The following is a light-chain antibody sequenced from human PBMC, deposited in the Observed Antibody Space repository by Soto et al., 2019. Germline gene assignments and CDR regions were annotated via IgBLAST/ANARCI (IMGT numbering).Light chain of an antibody. CDR1: ESVTNY. CDR3: QQYNKWPLT. J-gene: IGKJ1*01. CDR2: DVS. Sequence: EIVLTQSPATLSLSPGERVTLSCRASESVTNYLAWYQQKPGQAPRLLVYDVSNRATGIPARFSGRGSGTEFTLTISSLQSEDFTVYYCQQYNKWPLTFGQGTKVDIK. V-gene: IGKV3-11*01.